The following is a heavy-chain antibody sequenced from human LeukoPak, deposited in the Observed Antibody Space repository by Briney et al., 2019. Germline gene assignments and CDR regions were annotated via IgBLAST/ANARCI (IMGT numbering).Heavy chain of an antibody. CDR1: GFTVSTYY. J-gene: IGHJ4*02. CDR2: IYSGGST. D-gene: IGHD2-2*01. CDR3: ARGLGYCTSTTCLLPFDY. Sequence: GGSLRLSCAASGFTVSTYYMTRVRQAPGKGLACVSVIYSGGSTYYAASVKGRFTVSRDNSKNTLYLQMNSLRAEDTAMYYCARGLGYCTSTTCLLPFDYWGQGTLVTVSS. V-gene: IGHV3-53*01.